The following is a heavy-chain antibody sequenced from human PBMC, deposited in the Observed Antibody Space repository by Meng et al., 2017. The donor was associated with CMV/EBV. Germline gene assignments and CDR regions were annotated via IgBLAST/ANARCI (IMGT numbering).Heavy chain of an antibody. Sequence: ASVKVSCKASGYTFTSYYMHWVRQAPGQGLEWMGIINPSGGSTSYAQKFQGRVTMTRDTSTSTVYMELSSLRSEDTAVYDRARALEGLYNWNYDYYYGMDVWGQGTTVTVSS. CDR2: INPSGGST. V-gene: IGHV1-46*01. D-gene: IGHD1-20*01. CDR1: GYTFTSYY. CDR3: ARALEGLYNWNYDYYYGMDV. J-gene: IGHJ6*02.